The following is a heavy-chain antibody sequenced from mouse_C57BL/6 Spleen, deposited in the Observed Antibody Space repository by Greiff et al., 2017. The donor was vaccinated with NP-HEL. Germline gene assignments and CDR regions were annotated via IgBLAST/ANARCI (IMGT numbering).Heavy chain of an antibody. Sequence: QVQLQQPGAELVKPGASVKLSCKASGYTFTSYWMHWVKQRPGQGLEWIGMIHPNSGSTNYNEKFKSKATLTVDKSSSTAYMQLSSLTSEDSAVYYCAREREAGWLLSFAYWGQGTLVTVSA. D-gene: IGHD2-3*01. J-gene: IGHJ3*01. CDR3: AREREAGWLLSFAY. CDR1: GYTFTSYW. CDR2: IHPNSGST. V-gene: IGHV1-64*01.